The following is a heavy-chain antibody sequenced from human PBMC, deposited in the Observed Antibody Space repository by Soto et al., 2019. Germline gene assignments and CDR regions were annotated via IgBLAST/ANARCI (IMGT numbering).Heavy chain of an antibody. Sequence: SETLSLTCTVSGGSISSYYWSWIRQPPGKGLEWIGYIYYSGSTNYNPSLKSRVTISVDTSKNQFSLKLSSVTAADTAVYYCARGYNWEALNFDYWGQGTLVTVSS. CDR1: GGSISSYY. CDR2: IYYSGST. V-gene: IGHV4-59*01. CDR3: ARGYNWEALNFDY. D-gene: IGHD1-20*01. J-gene: IGHJ4*02.